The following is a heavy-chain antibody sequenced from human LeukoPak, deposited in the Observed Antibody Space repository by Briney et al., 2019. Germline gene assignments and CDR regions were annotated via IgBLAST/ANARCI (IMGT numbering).Heavy chain of an antibody. CDR3: ARYRPLYDILTGSYFDY. J-gene: IGHJ4*02. D-gene: IGHD3-9*01. Sequence: SETLSLTCPVSGGSISSYYWSWIRQPPGEGLGWMGYISYSGSTNYNPSLKSRVSISVDTSKNQFSLKLSSVNAADTAVYYCARYRPLYDILTGSYFDYWGQGTLVTVSS. CDR1: GGSISSYY. V-gene: IGHV4-59*01. CDR2: ISYSGST.